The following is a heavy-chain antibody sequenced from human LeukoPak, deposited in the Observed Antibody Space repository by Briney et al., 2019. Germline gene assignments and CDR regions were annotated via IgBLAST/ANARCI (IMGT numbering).Heavy chain of an antibody. V-gene: IGHV4-59*01. CDR1: GGSISSYF. J-gene: IGHJ4*02. CDR2: IYYSGST. Sequence: PSETLSLTCSVSGGSISSYFWSWIRQPPGQGLEWIGYIYYSGSTNYNPSLKSRVTISVDTSKNEFSLKLSSVTAADTAVYYCARATGEYSSSRPLDYWCQGTLVTVSS. CDR3: ARATGEYSSSRPLDY. D-gene: IGHD6-6*01.